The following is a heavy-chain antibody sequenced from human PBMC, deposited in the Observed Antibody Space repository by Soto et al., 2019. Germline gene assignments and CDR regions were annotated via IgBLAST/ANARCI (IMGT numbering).Heavy chain of an antibody. CDR3: ARVVVVVVAALGGHWFDP. CDR1: GYTFTSYG. Sequence: GASVKVSCKASGYTFTSYGISWVRQAPGQGLEWMGWISAYNGNTNYAQKLQGRVTMTTDTSTSTAYMELRSLRSDDTAVYYCARVVVVVVAALGGHWFDPWGQGTLVTVSS. D-gene: IGHD2-15*01. V-gene: IGHV1-18*04. J-gene: IGHJ5*02. CDR2: ISAYNGNT.